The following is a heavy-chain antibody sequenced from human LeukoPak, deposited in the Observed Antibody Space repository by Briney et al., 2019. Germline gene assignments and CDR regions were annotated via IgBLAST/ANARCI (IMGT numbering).Heavy chain of an antibody. J-gene: IGHJ6*02. CDR1: GGSISSYY. V-gene: IGHV4-59*01. Sequence: PSETLSLTCTVSGGSISSYYWSWIRQPPGKGLEWIGYIYYSGSTNYNPSLKSRVTISVDTSKNQFSLKLSSVTAADTAVYYCARDSRGYGYGYVPYNYYYGMDVWGQGTTVTVSS. CDR3: ARDSRGYGYGYVPYNYYYGMDV. CDR2: IYYSGST. D-gene: IGHD5-18*01.